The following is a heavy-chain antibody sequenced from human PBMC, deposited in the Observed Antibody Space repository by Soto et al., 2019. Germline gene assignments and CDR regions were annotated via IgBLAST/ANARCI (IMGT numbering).Heavy chain of an antibody. J-gene: IGHJ3*02. CDR2: IYYSGST. Sequence: QVQLQESGPGLVKPSETLSLTCTVSGGSISSYYWSWIRQPPGKGLEWIGYIYYSGSTNYNPSLNSRVTQSVDTSKNQFSLTLSSVTAADTAVYYCASCSGGSCMVPRTAFDIWGPGTMVTVSS. D-gene: IGHD2-15*01. V-gene: IGHV4-59*08. CDR1: GGSISSYY. CDR3: ASCSGGSCMVPRTAFDI.